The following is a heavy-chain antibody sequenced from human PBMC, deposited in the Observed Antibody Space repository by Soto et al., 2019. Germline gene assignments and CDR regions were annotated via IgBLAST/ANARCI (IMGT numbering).Heavy chain of an antibody. J-gene: IGHJ4*02. CDR1: GFTFSSYG. D-gene: IGHD1-26*01. Sequence: QVQLVESGGGVVQPGRSLRLSCAASGFTFSSYGMHWVRQAPGKGLEWVAVIWYDGSNKYYADSVKGRFTISRDNSKNTLYLQMNSLRAEDTAVYYCARDSKYSPGVNDYWGQGTLVTVSS. CDR2: IWYDGSNK. V-gene: IGHV3-33*01. CDR3: ARDSKYSPGVNDY.